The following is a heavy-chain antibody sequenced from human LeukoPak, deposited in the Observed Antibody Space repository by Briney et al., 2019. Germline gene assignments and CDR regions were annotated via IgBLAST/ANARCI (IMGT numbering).Heavy chain of an antibody. CDR3: ARDLEQGSSSSPWFDP. Sequence: GASVKVSCKASGYTFTSYYMHWVRQAPGQGLEWMGIINPSGGSTSYAQKFQGRVTMTRDVSTSTVYMELSSLRSEDTAVYYCARDLEQGSSSSPWFDPWGQGTLVTVSS. CDR1: GYTFTSYY. J-gene: IGHJ5*02. D-gene: IGHD6-6*01. CDR2: INPSGGST. V-gene: IGHV1-46*01.